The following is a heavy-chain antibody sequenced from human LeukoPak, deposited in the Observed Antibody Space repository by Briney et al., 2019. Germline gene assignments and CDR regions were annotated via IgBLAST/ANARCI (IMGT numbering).Heavy chain of an antibody. CDR1: GGSFSGHY. J-gene: IGHJ4*02. CDR2: INHSGST. CDR3: AAGRYCSGGSCRDFDY. V-gene: IGHV4-34*01. Sequence: PSETLSLTCAVYGGSFSGHYWSWIRQPPGKGLEWIGKINHSGSTNYNPSLKSRVTISVEKSRNQFSLNLSSVTAADTAVYYCAAGRYCSGGSCRDFDYWGQGTLVTVSS. D-gene: IGHD2-15*01.